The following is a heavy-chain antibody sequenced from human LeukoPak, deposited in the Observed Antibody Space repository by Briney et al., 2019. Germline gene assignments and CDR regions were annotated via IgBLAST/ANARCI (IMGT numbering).Heavy chain of an antibody. J-gene: IGHJ3*02. Sequence: GGSLRLSCAVSGFTFSSYAMSWVRQAPGKGLEWVAVISYDGSNKYYADSVKGRFTISRDNSKNTLYLQMNSLRAEDTALYYCAKDGVYYDSSLFDIWGQGTMVTVSS. CDR1: GFTFSSYA. V-gene: IGHV3-30*18. D-gene: IGHD3-22*01. CDR2: ISYDGSNK. CDR3: AKDGVYYDSSLFDI.